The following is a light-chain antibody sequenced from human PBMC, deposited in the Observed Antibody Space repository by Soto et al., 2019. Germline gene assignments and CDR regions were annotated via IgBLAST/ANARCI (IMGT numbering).Light chain of an antibody. CDR3: LQTYNLPRT. CDR2: ETS. V-gene: IGKV1-12*01. CDR1: QSVANW. J-gene: IGKJ1*01. Sequence: DVQMTQSPSSLSASVGDRVSITCRASQSVANWLAWYQQKPGKAPKSLTYETSTLQSGVPSRFSGSGSGTYFTLTINSLQPEDFATYYCLQTYNLPRTFGQGTKVEFK.